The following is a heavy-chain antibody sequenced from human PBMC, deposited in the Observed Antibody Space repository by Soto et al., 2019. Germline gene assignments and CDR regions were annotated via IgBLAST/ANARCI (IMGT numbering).Heavy chain of an antibody. J-gene: IGHJ6*02. Sequence: QVQLVVSGGGLVRPGGSLRLSCAASGFTFSDYYMTWIRQAPGKGLEWVSYITGSSDYTNYADSVKGRFTISRDNVKNSLYLQMNSLRAEDTAVYYCAREYYYGMDVWGQGTTVTVSS. CDR2: ITGSSDYT. CDR3: AREYYYGMDV. CDR1: GFTFSDYY. V-gene: IGHV3-11*05.